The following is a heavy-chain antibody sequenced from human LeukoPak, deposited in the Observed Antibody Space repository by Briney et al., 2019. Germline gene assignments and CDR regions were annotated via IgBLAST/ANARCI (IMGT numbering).Heavy chain of an antibody. D-gene: IGHD5-12*01. CDR1: GFTFDDYA. Sequence: GGSLRLSCAASGFTFDDYAMHWVRHAPGKGLEWVSLITASSGDTFYADSVKGRFTISRDNSKNTLYLQMNSLRAEDTALYYCAKGAYDYVEMGYFDYWGQGTLVTVSS. CDR2: ITASSGDT. J-gene: IGHJ4*02. V-gene: IGHV3-23*01. CDR3: AKGAYDYVEMGYFDY.